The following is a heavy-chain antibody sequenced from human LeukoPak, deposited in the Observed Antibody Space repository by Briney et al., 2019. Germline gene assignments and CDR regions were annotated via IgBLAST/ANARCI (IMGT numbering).Heavy chain of an antibody. Sequence: GGSLRLSCSASGFIFSSYWMSWVRQAPGKGLEWVAIIKQDESEKYYADSVEGRFTMSRDNAKKSLYLQMNSLRAEDTAVYYCARAKYDSSGYYYSGFDIWGQGTMVTVSS. CDR2: IKQDESEK. D-gene: IGHD3-22*01. CDR3: ARAKYDSSGYYYSGFDI. CDR1: GFIFSSYW. V-gene: IGHV3-7*04. J-gene: IGHJ3*02.